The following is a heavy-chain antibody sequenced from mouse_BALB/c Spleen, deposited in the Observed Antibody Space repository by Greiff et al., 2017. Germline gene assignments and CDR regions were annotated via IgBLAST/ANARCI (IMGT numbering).Heavy chain of an antibody. CDR3: ARCTARAAWFAY. CDR1: GYTFTSYT. J-gene: IGHJ3*01. D-gene: IGHD3-1*01. V-gene: IGHV1-4*01. Sequence: VQLQQSGAELARPGASVKMSCKASGYTFTSYTMHWVKQRPGQGLEWIGYINPSSGYTNYNQKFKDKATLTADKSSSTAYMQLSSLTSEDSAVYYCARCTARAAWFAYWGQGTLVTVSA. CDR2: INPSSGYT.